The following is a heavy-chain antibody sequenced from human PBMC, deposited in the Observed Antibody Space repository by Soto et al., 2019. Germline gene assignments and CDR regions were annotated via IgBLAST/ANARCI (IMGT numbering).Heavy chain of an antibody. Sequence: QVQLQQWGAGLLKPSETLSLTCAVYGGSFSGYYWSWIRQPPGKGLEWIGEINHSGSTNYNPSLKSRVTISVDTSKNQFSLKLSSVTAADTAVYYCARGRGPRITIFGAASALVDPWGQGTLVTVSS. V-gene: IGHV4-34*01. CDR1: GGSFSGYY. J-gene: IGHJ5*02. D-gene: IGHD3-3*01. CDR2: INHSGST. CDR3: ARGRGPRITIFGAASALVDP.